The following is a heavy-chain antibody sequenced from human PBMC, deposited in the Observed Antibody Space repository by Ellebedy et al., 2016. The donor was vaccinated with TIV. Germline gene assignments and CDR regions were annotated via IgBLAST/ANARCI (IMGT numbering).Heavy chain of an antibody. D-gene: IGHD6-19*01. V-gene: IGHV3-15*07. Sequence: GESLKISCAASGFTFSDDWMNWVRQAPGKGLEWVGRIKSKTDGGTTDYAAPVKGRFTISRDASKNTQYLQMNSLKTEDTAVYYCTTRRRRSGWSGAMDVWGQGTTVTVSS. CDR2: IKSKTDGGTT. J-gene: IGHJ6*02. CDR1: GFTFSDDW. CDR3: TTRRRRSGWSGAMDV.